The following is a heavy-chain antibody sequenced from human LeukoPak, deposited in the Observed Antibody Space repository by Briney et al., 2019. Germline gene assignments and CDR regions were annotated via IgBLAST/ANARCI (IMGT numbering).Heavy chain of an antibody. V-gene: IGHV3-15*01. J-gene: IGHJ4*02. Sequence: GGSLRLSCAASGLTLSNAWMTWVCQAPGKRLEWVGRIKSKTDGGTTDYAAPVKGRFTISRDDSKNTLYLQMNSLKTEDTAVYYCTTGFDDYGIDYWGQGTLVTVSS. CDR3: TTGFDDYGIDY. D-gene: IGHD4-17*01. CDR1: GLTLSNAW. CDR2: IKSKTDGGTT.